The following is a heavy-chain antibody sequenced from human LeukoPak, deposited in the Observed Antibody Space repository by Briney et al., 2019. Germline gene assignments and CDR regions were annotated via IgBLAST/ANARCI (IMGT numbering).Heavy chain of an antibody. CDR3: AKGGEFYYYYYGMDV. CDR2: ISYDGSNK. CDR1: GFTFSSYG. D-gene: IGHD3-10*01. V-gene: IGHV3-30*18. J-gene: IGHJ6*04. Sequence: GGSLRLSCAASGFTFSSYGMHWVRQAPGKGLEWVPVISYDGSNKYYADSVKGRSTISRDNSKNTLYLQMNSLRAEDTAVYYCAKGGEFYYYYYGMDVWGKGTTVTVSS.